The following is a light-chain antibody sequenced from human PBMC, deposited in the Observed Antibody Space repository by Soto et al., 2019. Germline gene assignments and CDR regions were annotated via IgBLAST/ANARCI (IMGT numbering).Light chain of an antibody. V-gene: IGKV1-39*01. Sequence: DIQMTQSPSSLSASVGDRVTITCRASQSISSYLNWYPQKPGKAPKFLIYAASSLQSGVPSRFSGSGSGTDFTLTISSLQPEDFATYYCQQSYSTPPLTFGGGTKVEIK. CDR3: QQSYSTPPLT. CDR2: AAS. J-gene: IGKJ4*01. CDR1: QSISSY.